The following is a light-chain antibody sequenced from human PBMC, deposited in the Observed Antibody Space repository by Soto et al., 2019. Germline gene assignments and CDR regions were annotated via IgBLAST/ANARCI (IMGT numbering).Light chain of an antibody. Sequence: DIQMTQSPSSLSASVGDRVTITCRASERVDRFFNWYQQTPGKAPKLLVSSTSISSASGWQGGLPSRFRASGSGTEFNLTISGLQPEDSATYYCQQSSSSPLTFGGGTKVEIK. V-gene: IGKV1-39*01. J-gene: IGKJ4*02. CDR3: QQSSSSPLT. CDR1: ERVDRF. CDR2: SAS.